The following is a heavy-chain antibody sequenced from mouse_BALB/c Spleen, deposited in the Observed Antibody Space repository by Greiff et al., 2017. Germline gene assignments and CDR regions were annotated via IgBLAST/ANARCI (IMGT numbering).Heavy chain of an antibody. CDR3: ARDHGYYGSPPCAY. Sequence: QVQLKESGPGLVAPSQSLSITCTVSGFSLTSYGVHWVRPPPGKGLEWLGVIWAGGSTNYNSALMSRLSISKDNSKSQVFLKMNSLQTDDTAMYYCARDHGYYGSPPCAYWGQGTLVTVSA. J-gene: IGHJ3*01. V-gene: IGHV2-9*02. CDR2: IWAGGST. D-gene: IGHD1-1*01. CDR1: GFSLTSYG.